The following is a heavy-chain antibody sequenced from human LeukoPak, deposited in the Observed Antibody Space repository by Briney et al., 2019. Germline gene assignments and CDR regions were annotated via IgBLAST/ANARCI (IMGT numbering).Heavy chain of an antibody. CDR1: GFTFSSYA. CDR3: ARDTLPIFGVVIIPDFDY. Sequence: PGGSLRLSCAASGFTFSSYAMHWVRQAPGKGLEWVAVISYDGSNKYYADSVKGRFTISRDNSKNTLYLQMNSLRAEDTAVYYCARDTLPIFGVVIIPDFDYWGQGTLVTVSS. D-gene: IGHD3-3*01. CDR2: ISYDGSNK. V-gene: IGHV3-30-3*01. J-gene: IGHJ4*02.